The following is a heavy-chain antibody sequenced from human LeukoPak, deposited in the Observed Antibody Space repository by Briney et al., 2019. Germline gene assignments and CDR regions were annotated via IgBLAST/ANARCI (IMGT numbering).Heavy chain of an antibody. CDR2: IYHNGST. J-gene: IGHJ4*02. D-gene: IGHD4-11*01. CDR3: ARRLQPFDY. V-gene: IGHV4-38-2*01. CDR1: GYSISSGYY. Sequence: KPSGTPSLTCAFSGYSISSGYYWGWVRQPPGKGLEWIGSIYHNGSTYYNPSLKSRVTISVDTSKNQFSLKLSSVTAADTAVYYCARRLQPFDYWGQGTLVTVSS.